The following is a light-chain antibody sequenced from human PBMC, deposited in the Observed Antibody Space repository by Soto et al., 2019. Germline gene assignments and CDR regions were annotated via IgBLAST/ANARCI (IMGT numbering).Light chain of an antibody. Sequence: EIVMTQSPATLSVSPGERATLSCRASQRVSSHLAWYQQKPGQAPRLLISGASTRATGIPARFSGSGSGTEFPLPISSLLSEDFPVYYCQHYHIWWTFGQGTKV. V-gene: IGKV3-15*01. CDR1: QRVSSH. CDR2: GAS. CDR3: QHYHIWWT. J-gene: IGKJ1*01.